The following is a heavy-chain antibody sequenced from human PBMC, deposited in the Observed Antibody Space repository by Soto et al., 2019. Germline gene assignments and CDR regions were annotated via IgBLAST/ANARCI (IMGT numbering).Heavy chain of an antibody. CDR2: IYPGDSDT. CDR1: GYSFSSHW. D-gene: IGHD5-12*01. CDR3: ASGSLPYYYYYGMDV. Sequence: GESLKISCKGSGYSFSSHWIGWVRQMPGKGLDWMGIIYPGDSDTRYSPSFLGQVTISADKSINTAYLQWSSLKASDTAMYYCASGSLPYYYYYGMDVWGQGTTVTAP. V-gene: IGHV5-51*01. J-gene: IGHJ6*02.